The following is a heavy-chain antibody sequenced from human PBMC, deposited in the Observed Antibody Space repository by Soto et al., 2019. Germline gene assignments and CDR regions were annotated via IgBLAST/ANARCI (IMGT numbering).Heavy chain of an antibody. Sequence: SETLSLTCSVSGDSISTVDYFWAWIRQPPGQALEYIGYIYKSATTYYNPSFESRVAISLGTSKSQFSLNVTSVTAADTAVYFCARGRYCLTGRCFPNWFDSWGQGTLVTVSS. D-gene: IGHD2-15*01. V-gene: IGHV4-30-4*01. CDR3: ARGRYCLTGRCFPNWFDS. J-gene: IGHJ5*01. CDR2: IYKSATT. CDR1: GDSISTVDYF.